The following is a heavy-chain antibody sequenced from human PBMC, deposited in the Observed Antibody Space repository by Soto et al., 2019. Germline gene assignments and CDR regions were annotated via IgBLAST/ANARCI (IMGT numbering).Heavy chain of an antibody. J-gene: IGHJ4*02. D-gene: IGHD3-22*01. Sequence: SETLDLTRGVYGGSFCGYYWSWIRQPPGKGLEWIGYIYYSGSTYYNPSLKSRVTISVDTSKNQFSLKLSSVTAADTAVYYCASDYYDSSGYYWDYWGQGTLVTVSS. V-gene: IGHV4-34*09. CDR1: GGSFCGYY. CDR2: IYYSGST. CDR3: ASDYYDSSGYYWDY.